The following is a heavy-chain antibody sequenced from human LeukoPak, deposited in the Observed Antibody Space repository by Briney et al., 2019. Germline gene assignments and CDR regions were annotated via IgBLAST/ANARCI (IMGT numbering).Heavy chain of an antibody. Sequence: TSETLSLTCAVSGGSISSGGYSWSWIRQPPGKGLKWIGYIYYSGSTYYNPSLKSRVTISVDTSKNQFSLKLSSVTAADTAVYYCARGQYYDILTIDYWGQGTLVTVSS. CDR2: IYYSGST. CDR1: GGSISSGGYS. D-gene: IGHD3-9*01. CDR3: ARGQYYDILTIDY. J-gene: IGHJ4*02. V-gene: IGHV4-30-4*07.